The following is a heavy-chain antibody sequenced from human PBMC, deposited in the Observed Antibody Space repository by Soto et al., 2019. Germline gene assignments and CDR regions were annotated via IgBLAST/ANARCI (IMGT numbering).Heavy chain of an antibody. CDR2: ISGSGGST. CDR3: AKMLAVAGYFDY. D-gene: IGHD6-19*01. V-gene: IGHV3-23*01. CDR1: GFTFSSYA. Sequence: VGSLRLSCAASGFTFSSYAMSWVRQAPGKGLEWVSAISGSGGSTYYADSVKGRFTISRDNSKNTLYLQMNSLRAEDTAVYYCAKMLAVAGYFDYWGQGTLVTSP. J-gene: IGHJ4*02.